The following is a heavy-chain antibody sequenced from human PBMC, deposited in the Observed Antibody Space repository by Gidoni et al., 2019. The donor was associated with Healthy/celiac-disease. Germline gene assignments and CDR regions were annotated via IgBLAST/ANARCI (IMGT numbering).Heavy chain of an antibody. J-gene: IGHJ4*02. V-gene: IGHV3-23*01. CDR3: AKDSDGSGKNDY. Sequence: EVQLLESGGGLVQPGGSLSLSCAASGFTFSSYAMSLVRQAPGKGLEWVSAISGSGGSTYYADSVKGRFTISRDNSKNTLYLQMNSLRAEDTAVYYCAKDSDGSGKNDYWGQGTLVTVSS. CDR2: ISGSGGST. D-gene: IGHD3-10*01. CDR1: GFTFSSYA.